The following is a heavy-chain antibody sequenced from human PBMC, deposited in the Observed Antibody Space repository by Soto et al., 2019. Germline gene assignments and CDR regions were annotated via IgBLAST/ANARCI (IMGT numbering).Heavy chain of an antibody. J-gene: IGHJ4*02. Sequence: KPSETLSLTCTVSAASFSKYYWSWIRQPPGKGLEWIGYIYFNGNTNYNPSLKRRVTISIDTSKKQISLKLTSVTDADTAVYYCASVTFGGVVLAHWGQGTLVTVSS. D-gene: IGHD3-16*01. CDR3: ASVTFGGVVLAH. CDR2: IYFNGNT. V-gene: IGHV4-59*01. CDR1: AASFSKYY.